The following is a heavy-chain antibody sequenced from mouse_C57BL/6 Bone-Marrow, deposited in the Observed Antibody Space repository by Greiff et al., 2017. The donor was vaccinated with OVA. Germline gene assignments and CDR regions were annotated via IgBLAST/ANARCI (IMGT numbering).Heavy chain of an antibody. CDR3: ARSLMVRAWFAY. V-gene: IGHV1-81*01. CDR2: IYPRSGNT. Sequence: VQLQQSGAELARPGASVKLSCKASGYTFTSYGISWVKQRTGQGLEWIGEIYPRSGNTYYNEKFKGKATLTADKSSSTAYMELRSLTSEDSAVYFCARSLMVRAWFAYWGKGTLVTGAA. D-gene: IGHD1-1*02. CDR1: GYTFTSYG. J-gene: IGHJ3*01.